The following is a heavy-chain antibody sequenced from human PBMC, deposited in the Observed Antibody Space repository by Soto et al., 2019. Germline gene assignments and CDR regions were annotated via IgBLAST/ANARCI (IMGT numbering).Heavy chain of an antibody. V-gene: IGHV3-23*01. D-gene: IGHD2-2*01. Sequence: GGSLRLSCAASGFTFSSYAMSWVRQAPGKGLEWVSAISGSGGSTYYADSVKGRFTISRDNSKNTLYLQMNSLRAEDTAVYYCAKDPRDIVVVPAARENYYYYMDVWGKGTTVTVSS. J-gene: IGHJ6*03. CDR3: AKDPRDIVVVPAARENYYYYMDV. CDR2: ISGSGGST. CDR1: GFTFSSYA.